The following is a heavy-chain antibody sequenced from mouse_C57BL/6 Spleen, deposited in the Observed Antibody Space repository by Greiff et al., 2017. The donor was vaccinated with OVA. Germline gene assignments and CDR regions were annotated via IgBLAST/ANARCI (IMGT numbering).Heavy chain of an antibody. CDR2: IRLKSDNYAT. D-gene: IGHD6-2*01. J-gene: IGHJ4*01. V-gene: IGHV6-3*01. CDR1: GFTFSNYW. CDR3: TVATSKAMDY. Sequence: EVQLMESGGGLVQPGGSMKLSCVASGFTFSNYWMNWVRQSPEKGLEWVAQIRLKSDNYATHYAESVKGRFTISRDDSKSSVYLQMNNLRAEDTGIYYCTVATSKAMDYWGQGTSVTVSS.